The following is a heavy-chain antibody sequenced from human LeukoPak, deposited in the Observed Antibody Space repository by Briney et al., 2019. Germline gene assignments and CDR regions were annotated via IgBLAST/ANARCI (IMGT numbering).Heavy chain of an antibody. CDR2: IIPIFGTA. D-gene: IGHD3-22*01. CDR3: ARDLEVVSTDAFDI. J-gene: IGHJ3*02. Sequence: GASVKVSCKASGGTFSSYAISWVRQAPGQGLEWMGGIIPIFGTANYAQKFQGRVTITADKSTSTAYMELSSLRSEDTAVYYCARDLEVVSTDAFDIWGQGTMVTVSS. CDR1: GGTFSSYA. V-gene: IGHV1-69*06.